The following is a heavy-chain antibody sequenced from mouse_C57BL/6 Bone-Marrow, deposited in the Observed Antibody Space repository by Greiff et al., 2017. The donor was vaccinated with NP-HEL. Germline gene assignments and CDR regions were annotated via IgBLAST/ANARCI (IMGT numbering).Heavy chain of an antibody. J-gene: IGHJ2*01. Sequence: VQLKQSGAELVRPGASVKLSCTASGFNIKDDYMHWVKQRPEQGLEWIGWIDPENGDTEYASKFQGKATITADTSSNTAYLQLSSLTYEDTAVYYCTTLIIPSRYWGQGTTLTVSS. CDR1: GFNIKDDY. D-gene: IGHD1-1*01. CDR2: IDPENGDT. V-gene: IGHV14-4*01. CDR3: TTLIIPSRY.